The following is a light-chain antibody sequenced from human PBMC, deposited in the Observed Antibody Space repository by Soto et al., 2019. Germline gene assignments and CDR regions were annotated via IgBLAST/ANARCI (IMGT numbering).Light chain of an antibody. V-gene: IGLV2-11*01. CDR1: GSDVGDYNY. CDR3: CSYAGSNTLYV. Sequence: QSGLTQPRSVSGSPRQSATISCTGSGSDVGDYNYVSWYQQHPGKAPKLMISDVSKRPSGVPDRFSGSKSGNTASLTISGLQAEDEADYYCCSYAGSNTLYVFGTGTKVTVL. CDR2: DVS. J-gene: IGLJ1*01.